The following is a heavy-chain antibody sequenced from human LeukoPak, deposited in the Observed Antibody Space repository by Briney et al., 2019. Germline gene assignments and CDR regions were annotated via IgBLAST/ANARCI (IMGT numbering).Heavy chain of an antibody. CDR2: ISGSGGST. V-gene: IGHV3-23*01. J-gene: IGHJ6*02. Sequence: RSGGSLRLSCAASGFTFSSYAMSWVRQAPGKGLEWVSAISGSGGSTYYADSVKGRFTISRDNSKNTLYLQMNSLRAEDTAVYYCAKGGDYAGYYYYYGMDVWGQGTTVTVSS. CDR3: AKGGDYAGYYYYYGMDV. D-gene: IGHD4-17*01. CDR1: GFTFSSYA.